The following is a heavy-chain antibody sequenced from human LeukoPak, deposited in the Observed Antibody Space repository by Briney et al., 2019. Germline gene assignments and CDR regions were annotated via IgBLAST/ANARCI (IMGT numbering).Heavy chain of an antibody. CDR3: ARGGYYAASDI. J-gene: IGHJ4*02. D-gene: IGHD3-3*01. Sequence: GGSLRLSCAASGLTFSSHAIHWVRQAPGKGLEYVSAIVSNGGHTYYADSVRGRFTISRDNSKDTVYLQMGSLRPEDTAVYYCARGGYYAASDIWGQGALVTVSS. V-gene: IGHV3-64*02. CDR1: GLTFSSHA. CDR2: IVSNGGHT.